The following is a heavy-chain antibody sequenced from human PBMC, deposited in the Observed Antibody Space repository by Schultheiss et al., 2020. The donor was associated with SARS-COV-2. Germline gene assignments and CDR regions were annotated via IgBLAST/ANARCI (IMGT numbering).Heavy chain of an antibody. J-gene: IGHJ6*03. V-gene: IGHV4-59*01. CDR1: GGSISSYY. Sequence: SQTLSLTCTVSGGSISSYYWSWIRQPPGKGLEWIGEINHSGSTNYNPSLKSRVTISVDTSKNQFSLKLSSVTAADTAVYYCARGAGGYYYYYYMDVWGKGTTVTVSS. CDR3: ARGAGGYYYYYYMDV. D-gene: IGHD3-16*01. CDR2: INHSGST.